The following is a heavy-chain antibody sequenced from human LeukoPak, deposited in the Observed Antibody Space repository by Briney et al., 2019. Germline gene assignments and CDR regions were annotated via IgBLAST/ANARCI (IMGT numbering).Heavy chain of an antibody. CDR3: AKGWCRQWYCAFDI. CDR2: ISGSGGST. D-gene: IGHD2-21*01. V-gene: IGHV3-23*01. J-gene: IGHJ3*02. Sequence: GGSLRLSCAASGLTFSSYAMSWVRKAPGKGLEWVSAISGSGGSTYYADSVKGRFTISRDNSKNTLYLQMNSLRAEDTAVYYCAKGWCRQWYCAFDIWGQGTMVTVSS. CDR1: GLTFSSYA.